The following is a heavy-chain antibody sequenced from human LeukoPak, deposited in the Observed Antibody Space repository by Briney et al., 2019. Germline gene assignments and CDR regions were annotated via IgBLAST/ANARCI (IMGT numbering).Heavy chain of an antibody. CDR1: GYTFTNFG. V-gene: IGHV1-18*01. D-gene: IGHD4-17*01. J-gene: IGHJ4*02. Sequence: ASVKVSCKASGYTFTNFGISWVRQAPGLGLQWMGWISTYNGNTNYAQKLQDRVTMTTDTSTSTAYMELRSLRSDDTAVYYCARAGFHGVDFDYWGQGTLVTVSS. CDR3: ARAGFHGVDFDY. CDR2: ISTYNGNT.